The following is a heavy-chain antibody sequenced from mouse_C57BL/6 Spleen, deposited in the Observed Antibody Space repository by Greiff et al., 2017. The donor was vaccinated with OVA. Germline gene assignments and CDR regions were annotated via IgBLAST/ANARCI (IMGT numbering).Heavy chain of an antibody. CDR3: ARWSVGYFAY. J-gene: IGHJ2*01. D-gene: IGHD1-1*01. Sequence: VQLQQSGPELVKPGASVKISCKASGYAFSSSWMNWVKQRPGKGLEWIGRIYPGDGDTNYNGKFKGKATLTADKSSSTAYMQLSSLTSEDSAVYFCARWSVGYFAYWGQGTTLTVSS. V-gene: IGHV1-82*01. CDR1: GYAFSSSW. CDR2: IYPGDGDT.